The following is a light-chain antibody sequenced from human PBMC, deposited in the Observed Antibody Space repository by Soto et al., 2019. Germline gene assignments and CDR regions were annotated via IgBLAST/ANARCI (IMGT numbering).Light chain of an antibody. CDR3: QQYGSSPWT. CDR1: QRVSSNY. Sequence: EIVLTQSPGTLSLSPGERATLSCRASQRVSSNYLAWYQQKPGQAPRLPIYGASNRATGIPDRFSGSGSGTDVTLTISRLEPEDFAVYYGQQYGSSPWTFGHGTKVEIK. CDR2: GAS. J-gene: IGKJ1*01. V-gene: IGKV3-20*01.